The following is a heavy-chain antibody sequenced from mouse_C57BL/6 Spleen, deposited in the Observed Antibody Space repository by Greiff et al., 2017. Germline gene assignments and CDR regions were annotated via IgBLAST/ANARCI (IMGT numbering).Heavy chain of an antibody. V-gene: IGHV1-80*01. Sequence: VKLQESGAELAKPGASVKISCKASGYAFSSYWMNWVKQRPGKGLEWIGQIYPGDGDTNYNGKFKGKATLTADKSSSTAYMQLSSLTSEDSAVYFCARQGDYDDGYYFDYWGQGTTLTVSS. J-gene: IGHJ2*01. CDR1: GYAFSSYW. D-gene: IGHD2-4*01. CDR3: ARQGDYDDGYYFDY. CDR2: IYPGDGDT.